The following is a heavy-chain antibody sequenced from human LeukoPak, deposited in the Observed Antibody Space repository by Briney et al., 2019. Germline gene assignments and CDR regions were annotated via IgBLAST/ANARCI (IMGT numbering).Heavy chain of an antibody. J-gene: IGHJ4*02. CDR2: ICGSGGGT. D-gene: IGHD5-24*01. Sequence: GGSPRDSRAPPRFSLRGDAICSVRAGPGKGLECVSNICGSGGGTYYTDSVKGRFPTSRDNSKNMLYLQINTWRAKDTTIYYGAEMNRGADTTWNFDCAGQGTLVTVSS. CDR1: RFSLRGDA. V-gene: IGHV3-23*01. CDR3: AEMNRGADTTWNFDC.